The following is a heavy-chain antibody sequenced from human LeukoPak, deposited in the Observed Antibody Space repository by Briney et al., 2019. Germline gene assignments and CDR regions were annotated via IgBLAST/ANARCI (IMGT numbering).Heavy chain of an antibody. V-gene: IGHV3-23*01. Sequence: GGSLRLSCAASGFTFSSYAMSWVRQAPGKGLEWVSAISGSGGSRYYADSVKGRFTISRDNAKNSLYLQMNSLRAEDTAVYYCARFIAAPYYFDYWGRGTLVTVSS. CDR3: ARFIAAPYYFDY. CDR1: GFTFSSYA. J-gene: IGHJ4*02. D-gene: IGHD6-13*01. CDR2: ISGSGGSR.